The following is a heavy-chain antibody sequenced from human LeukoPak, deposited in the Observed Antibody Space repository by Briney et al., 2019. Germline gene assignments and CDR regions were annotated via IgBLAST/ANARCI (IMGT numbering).Heavy chain of an antibody. D-gene: IGHD7-27*01. CDR1: GFTFNSYW. CDR3: ARGSGVGDY. Sequence: GGSLRLSCAASGFTFNSYWMHWVRQAAGKGLLWVSRINGDGSSTNYADSVKGRFTISRDNAKNTLYLQMNSLRAEDTAVYYCARGSGVGDYWGQGTLVTVSS. CDR2: INGDGSST. V-gene: IGHV3-74*01. J-gene: IGHJ4*02.